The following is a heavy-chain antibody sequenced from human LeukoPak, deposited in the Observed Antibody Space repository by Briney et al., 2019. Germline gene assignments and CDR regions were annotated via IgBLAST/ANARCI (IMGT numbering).Heavy chain of an antibody. D-gene: IGHD3-16*02. J-gene: IGHJ6*03. CDR1: GFTFSSYS. Sequence: PGGSLRLSCAASGFTFSSYSMNWVRQAPGKGLEWVSYISSSSSTIYYADSVKGRFTISRDNAKNSLYLQMNSLRAEDTALYYCARVPDMITFGGVIAQSYYYYYMDVWGKGTTVTVSS. CDR3: ARVPDMITFGGVIAQSYYYYYMDV. V-gene: IGHV3-48*04. CDR2: ISSSSSTI.